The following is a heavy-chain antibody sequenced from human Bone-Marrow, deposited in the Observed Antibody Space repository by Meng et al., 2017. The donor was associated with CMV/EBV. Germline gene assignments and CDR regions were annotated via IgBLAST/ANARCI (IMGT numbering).Heavy chain of an antibody. Sequence: GESLKISCAASGFTFSNYGMHWVRQAPGKGLEWVSSISSSSSYIYYADSVKGRFTISRDNAKNSLYLQMNSLRAEDTAVYYCARLEVVVVPAAIRNYYYYGMDVWGQGTTVTVSS. CDR3: ARLEVVVVPAAIRNYYYYGMDV. D-gene: IGHD2-2*02. J-gene: IGHJ6*02. CDR1: GFTFSNYG. CDR2: ISSSSSYI. V-gene: IGHV3-21*01.